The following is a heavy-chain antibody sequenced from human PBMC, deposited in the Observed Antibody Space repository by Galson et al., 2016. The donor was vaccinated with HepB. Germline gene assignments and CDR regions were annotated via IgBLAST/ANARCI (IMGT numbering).Heavy chain of an antibody. Sequence: SLRLSCAASGFTFDDYTMHWVRQAPGKGLEWVSLVSWDATTIYYGDSVKGRFTISRDNSKNSLYLQMNSLTSEDTALYYCARETTIWGNGFQYWGQGTLVTVSS. V-gene: IGHV3-43*01. J-gene: IGHJ4*02. D-gene: IGHD4-23*01. CDR3: ARETTIWGNGFQY. CDR1: GFTFDDYT. CDR2: VSWDATTI.